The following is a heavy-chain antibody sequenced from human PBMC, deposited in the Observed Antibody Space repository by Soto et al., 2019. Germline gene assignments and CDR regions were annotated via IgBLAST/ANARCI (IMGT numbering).Heavy chain of an antibody. Sequence: PGGSLRLSCAASGFTFSSYGMHWVRQAPGKGLEWVAVISYDGSNKYYADSVKGRFTISRDNSKNTLYLQMNSLRAEDTAVYYCAKEVYYYDSSGYQPQYYYYGMDVWGQGTTVTVSS. V-gene: IGHV3-30*18. CDR1: GFTFSSYG. D-gene: IGHD3-22*01. CDR3: AKEVYYYDSSGYQPQYYYYGMDV. J-gene: IGHJ6*02. CDR2: ISYDGSNK.